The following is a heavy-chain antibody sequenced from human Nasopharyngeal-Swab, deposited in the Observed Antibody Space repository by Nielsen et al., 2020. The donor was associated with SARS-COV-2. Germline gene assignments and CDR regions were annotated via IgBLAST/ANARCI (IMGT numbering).Heavy chain of an antibody. D-gene: IGHD2-8*01. Sequence: VRQAPGKGLEYLSAVSGDGVTTHYADSLKGRFTISRDNSKNTVYLQLGSPTAEDMAVYFCARGTPGIPGVNYWGQGTLVTVSS. CDR2: VSGDGVTT. V-gene: IGHV3-64*02. J-gene: IGHJ4*02. CDR3: ARGTPGIPGVNY.